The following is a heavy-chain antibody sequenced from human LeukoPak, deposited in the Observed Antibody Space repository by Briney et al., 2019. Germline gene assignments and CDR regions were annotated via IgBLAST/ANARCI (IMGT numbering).Heavy chain of an antibody. CDR1: GGSFSGYY. Sequence: SETLSLTCAVYGGSFSGYYWSWIRQPPGKGLGWIGEINHSGSTNYNPSLKSRVTISVDTSKNQFSLKLSSVTAADTAVYFCASRSFQLRNAWNPERDWGQGTLVTVSS. D-gene: IGHD1-1*01. CDR2: INHSGST. J-gene: IGHJ4*02. CDR3: ASRSFQLRNAWNPERD. V-gene: IGHV4-34*01.